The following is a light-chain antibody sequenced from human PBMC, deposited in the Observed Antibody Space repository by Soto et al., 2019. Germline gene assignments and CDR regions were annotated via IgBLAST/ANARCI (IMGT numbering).Light chain of an antibody. CDR3: QKYNSAPCT. CDR1: QGISNY. CDR2: AAS. V-gene: IGKV1-27*01. Sequence: DIQLTQSPSSLSASVGDRVTITCRASQGISNYLAWYQQKPGKVPKLLIYAASTLQSGVPSRCSCSGSGTDFTLTISSLQPEDVATYYCQKYNSAPCTFGHGTKAESK. J-gene: IGKJ1*01.